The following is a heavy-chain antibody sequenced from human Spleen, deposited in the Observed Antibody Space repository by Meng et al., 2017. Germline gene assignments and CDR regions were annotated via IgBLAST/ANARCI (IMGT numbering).Heavy chain of an antibody. Sequence: SETLSLTCAVSGGSFTRYYWTWIRQPPGKGLEWIGEINYKGITNYNPPLKSRVSMTVDTSMNQFSLKLSSVTAADTAVYYCARANYYDSNGSLDYWGQGMLVTVSS. CDR2: INYKGIT. CDR1: GGSFTRYY. V-gene: IGHV4-34*01. J-gene: IGHJ4*02. D-gene: IGHD3-22*01. CDR3: ARANYYDSNGSLDY.